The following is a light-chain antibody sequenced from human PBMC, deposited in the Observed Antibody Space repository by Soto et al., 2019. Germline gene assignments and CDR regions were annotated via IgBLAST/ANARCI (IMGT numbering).Light chain of an antibody. CDR2: GAS. J-gene: IGKJ1*01. CDR3: HHYSGSTWT. V-gene: IGKV3-20*01. Sequence: EIVLTQSPGTLSLSPGERATLSCRASQSVSSSYLAWYQQKPGQAPRLLIYGASGRATGVPDRFSGSGSGTDFTLTISRLEPEDFAVYYCHHYSGSTWTFGQGTKVEIK. CDR1: QSVSSSY.